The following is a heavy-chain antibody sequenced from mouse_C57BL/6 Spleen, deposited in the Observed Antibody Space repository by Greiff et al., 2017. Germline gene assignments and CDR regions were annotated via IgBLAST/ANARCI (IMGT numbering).Heavy chain of an antibody. V-gene: IGHV1-55*01. CDR2: IYPGSGST. J-gene: IGHJ2*01. CDR3: ARCRNYYGNYGFDY. CDR1: GYTFTSYW. D-gene: IGHD2-1*01. Sequence: QVQLKQPGAELVKPGASVKMSCKASGYTFTSYWITWVKQRPGQGLEWIGDIYPGSGSTNYNEKFKSKATLTVDTSSSTAYMQLSSLTSEDSAVYYCARCRNYYGNYGFDYWGQGTTLTVSS.